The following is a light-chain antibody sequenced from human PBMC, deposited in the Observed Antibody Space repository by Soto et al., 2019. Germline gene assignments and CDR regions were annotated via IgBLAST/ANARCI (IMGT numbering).Light chain of an antibody. J-gene: IGKJ4*01. CDR2: DAS. V-gene: IGKV3-11*01. CDR1: QSVSSY. Sequence: EIGVKQSPATLSLSPGERATLSCRASQSVSSYLAWYQQKPGQAPRLLIYDASNRATGIPARFSGSGSGTDFTLTISSLEPEDFAVYYCQQRSNWLTFAGGTKVDI. CDR3: QQRSNWLT.